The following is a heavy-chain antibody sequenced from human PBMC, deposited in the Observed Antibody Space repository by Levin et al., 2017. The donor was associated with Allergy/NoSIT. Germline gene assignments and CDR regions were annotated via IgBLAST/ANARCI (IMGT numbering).Heavy chain of an antibody. D-gene: IGHD4-17*01. Sequence: GESLKISCAASGFTFSSYGMHWVRQAPGKGLEWVAVISYDGSNKYYADSVKGRFTISRDNSKNTLYLQMNSLRAEDTAVYYCAKGGVTTVTTRPLWGQGTLVTVSS. CDR3: AKGGVTTVTTRPL. CDR1: GFTFSSYG. J-gene: IGHJ4*02. V-gene: IGHV3-30*18. CDR2: ISYDGSNK.